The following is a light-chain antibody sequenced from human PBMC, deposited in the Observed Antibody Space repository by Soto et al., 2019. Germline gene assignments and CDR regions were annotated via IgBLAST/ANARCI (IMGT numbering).Light chain of an antibody. V-gene: IGKV3-15*01. J-gene: IGKJ1*01. Sequence: EIVMTQSPATLSVSPGERATLSCRASQSLNDNLAWYQQKPGQAPRLLIYRASTRATGVPARFSGSGSGTDFTLTISRLEPEDFAVYFCQHYGDSSWTFGQGTRVEIK. CDR2: RAS. CDR1: QSLNDN. CDR3: QHYGDSSWT.